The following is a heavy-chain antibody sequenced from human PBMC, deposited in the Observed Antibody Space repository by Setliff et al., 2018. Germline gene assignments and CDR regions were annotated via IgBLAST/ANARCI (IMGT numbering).Heavy chain of an antibody. CDR2: IYHNGNT. V-gene: IGHV4-59*01. CDR1: GGSISPYF. J-gene: IGHJ6*03. D-gene: IGHD1-1*01. Sequence: TSETLSLTCTVSGGSISPYFWSWVRQPPGKGLEWSGYIYHNGNTNFNPSLKTRVTMSVDTSKNQFALNLKSVTAADTAVYYCARANKKLDYYYYYYMDVWGKGTTVTVS. CDR3: ARANKKLDYYYYYYMDV.